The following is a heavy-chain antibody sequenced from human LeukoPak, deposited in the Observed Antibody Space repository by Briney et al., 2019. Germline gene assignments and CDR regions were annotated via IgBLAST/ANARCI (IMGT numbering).Heavy chain of an antibody. V-gene: IGHV1-18*01. Sequence: ASVRVSCKASGYIFTSYGISWVRQAPGQGLEWMGWISAYNGNTNYAQKLQGRVTMTTDTSTSIVYMELSSLRSEDTAVYYCARGSDNWNDGGDYWGQGALVTVSS. CDR3: ARGSDNWNDGGDY. CDR2: ISAYNGNT. J-gene: IGHJ4*02. D-gene: IGHD1-1*01. CDR1: GYIFTSYG.